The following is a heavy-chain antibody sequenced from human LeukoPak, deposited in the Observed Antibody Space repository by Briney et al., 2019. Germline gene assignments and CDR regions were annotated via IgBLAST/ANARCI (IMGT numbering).Heavy chain of an antibody. CDR1: GFTFSSSA. CDR2: ISGSGATT. CDR3: AKDRGNNYGSYSDS. D-gene: IGHD5-24*01. J-gene: IGHJ4*02. Sequence: AGGSLRLSCAASGFTFSSSAMSWVRQAPGKGLEWVSVISGSGATTYYADSAKGRFTISRDNSKNTLDLQMNSLRAEDTAVYYCAKDRGNNYGSYSDSWGQGTLVTVSS. V-gene: IGHV3-23*01.